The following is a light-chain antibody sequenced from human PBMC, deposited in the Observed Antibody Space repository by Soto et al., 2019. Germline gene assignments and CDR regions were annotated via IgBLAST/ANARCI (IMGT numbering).Light chain of an antibody. V-gene: IGKV1-9*01. CDR2: GAS. CDR3: QQLNSYPLT. J-gene: IGKJ3*01. Sequence: DIQLTQSPSFLSASVGGRVTITCRASQAISSHLAWYQQKPGKAPNLLIYGASTLQSGVPSRFSGSGSGTQFTLTISSLQAEDFATYCCQQLNSYPLTYGPGTTVDIK. CDR1: QAISSH.